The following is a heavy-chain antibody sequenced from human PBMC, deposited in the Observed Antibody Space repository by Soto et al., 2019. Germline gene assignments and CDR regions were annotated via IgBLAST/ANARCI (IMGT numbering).Heavy chain of an antibody. Sequence: ASVKVSCKASGYTFTSYGISWVRQAPGQGLEWMGWISAYNGNTNYAQKLQGRVTMTTDTSTSTAYMELRSLRSDDTAVYYCARDRYYDSSGYPYYYGMDVWGQGTTVTVSS. J-gene: IGHJ6*02. V-gene: IGHV1-18*01. D-gene: IGHD3-22*01. CDR1: GYTFTSYG. CDR3: ARDRYYDSSGYPYYYGMDV. CDR2: ISAYNGNT.